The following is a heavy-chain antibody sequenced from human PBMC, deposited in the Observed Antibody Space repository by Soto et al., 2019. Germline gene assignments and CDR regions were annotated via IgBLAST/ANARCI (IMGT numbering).Heavy chain of an antibody. D-gene: IGHD2-15*01. Sequence: QVQLVQSGAEVRKPGSSVKVSCKASGGTFSRHAISWVRQAPGQGLEWMGGIIPIFGTANHAQKFQGRVTITADESTSTAYMELSSLRSEDTAVYYCASERRDCSGGRCYQVYQPYFDYWGQGTLVTVSS. J-gene: IGHJ4*02. CDR3: ASERRDCSGGRCYQVYQPYFDY. V-gene: IGHV1-69*01. CDR1: GGTFSRHA. CDR2: IIPIFGTA.